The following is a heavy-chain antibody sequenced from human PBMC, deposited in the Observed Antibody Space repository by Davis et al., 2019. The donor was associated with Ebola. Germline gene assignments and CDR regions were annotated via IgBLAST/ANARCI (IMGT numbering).Heavy chain of an antibody. Sequence: SETLSLTCAVSGGSISSSNWWSWVRPPPGKGLEWIGEIYHSGSTNYNPSLKSRVTISVDKSKNQFSLKLSSVSAADTAVYYCARDDYAYYGMDVWGQGTTVTVSS. CDR1: GGSISSSNW. CDR2: IYHSGST. CDR3: ARDDYAYYGMDV. J-gene: IGHJ6*02. V-gene: IGHV4-4*02. D-gene: IGHD3-16*01.